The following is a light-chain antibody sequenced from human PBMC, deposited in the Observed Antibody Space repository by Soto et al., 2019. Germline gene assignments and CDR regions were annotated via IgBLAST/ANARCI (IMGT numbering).Light chain of an antibody. J-gene: IGKJ5*01. Sequence: DIQMTQSPSTLSGSVGDRVTITCRASQTISRWLAWYQQEPGRAPKLLIYDASTLESGVPSRFSGSGSETEFTLTISRLQPDDFATYFCHSRAFGQGTRLEIK. CDR2: DAS. CDR1: QTISRW. V-gene: IGKV1-5*01. CDR3: HSRA.